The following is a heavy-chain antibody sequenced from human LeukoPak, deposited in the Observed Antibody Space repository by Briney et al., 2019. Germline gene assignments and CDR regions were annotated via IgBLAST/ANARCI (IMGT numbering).Heavy chain of an antibody. D-gene: IGHD5-12*01. CDR3: ARRRVYSGSGEFDF. CDR2: IYYSGST. V-gene: IGHV4-59*01. J-gene: IGHJ4*02. CDR1: GGSISSYY. Sequence: SETLSLTCTVSGGSISSYYWSWIRQPPGKGLEWIGYIYYSGSTNYNPSLKSRVTISLDTSRNQFSLKLRSVTTADTAVYYCARRRVYSGSGEFDFWGQGTLVTVSS.